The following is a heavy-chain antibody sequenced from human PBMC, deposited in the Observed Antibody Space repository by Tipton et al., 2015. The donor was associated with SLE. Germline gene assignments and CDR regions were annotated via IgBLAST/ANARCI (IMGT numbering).Heavy chain of an antibody. CDR2: IHHSGTT. CDR3: ATYTVSRACDF. J-gene: IGHJ3*01. CDR1: GVSLGGYY. D-gene: IGHD5/OR15-5a*01. Sequence: TLSLTCTVYGVSLGGYYLSWVPQYPGKGLGWIGEIHHSGTTHYNPALKSRVTLSVDTSKNQISLTLSSVTAADTAVYYCATYTVSRACDFWGQGTMVTVSS. V-gene: IGHV4-34*01.